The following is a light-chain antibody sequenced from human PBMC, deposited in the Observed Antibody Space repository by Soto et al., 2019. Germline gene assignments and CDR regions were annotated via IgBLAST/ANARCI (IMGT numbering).Light chain of an antibody. CDR3: LQYNCYYPT. CDR1: QTISGW. J-gene: IGKJ1*01. V-gene: IGKV1-5*01. CDR2: DAS. Sequence: DIQMTQSPSTLSASVGDTVTITCRASQTISGWLAWYQQRPGKAPNLLIFDASTLESGVPSRFSGSGSGTTFTLSISSLQSYYFATYDCLQYNCYYPTFGQGTKVEIK.